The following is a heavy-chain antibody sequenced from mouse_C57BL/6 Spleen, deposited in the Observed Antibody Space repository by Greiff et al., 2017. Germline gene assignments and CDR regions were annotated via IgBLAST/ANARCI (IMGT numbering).Heavy chain of an antibody. CDR3: ARGRHYYAMDY. CDR2: ISYDGSN. Sequence: EVKLMESGPGLVKPSQSLSLTCSVTGYSITSGYYWNWIRQFPGNKLEWMGYISYDGSNNYNPSLKNRISITRDTSKNQFFLKLNSVTTEDTATYYCARGRHYYAMDYWGQGTSVTVSS. V-gene: IGHV3-6*01. J-gene: IGHJ4*01. CDR1: GYSITSGYY.